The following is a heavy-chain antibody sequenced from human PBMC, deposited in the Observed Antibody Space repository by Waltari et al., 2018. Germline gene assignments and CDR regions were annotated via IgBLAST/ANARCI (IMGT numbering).Heavy chain of an antibody. Sequence: QLQLQESGPGLVKPSETLSLTCTVSGASINNSSNYYWGWIRQPPGKGLEWIGGIYYNGSTYYNPSLKSRVTISVDTSKNQFSLKLSYVTAADTVVYYCARRAWGSGWSYWGQGTLVAVSS. D-gene: IGHD6-19*01. CDR2: IYYNGST. CDR1: GASINNSSNYY. CDR3: ARRAWGSGWSY. V-gene: IGHV4-39*01. J-gene: IGHJ4*02.